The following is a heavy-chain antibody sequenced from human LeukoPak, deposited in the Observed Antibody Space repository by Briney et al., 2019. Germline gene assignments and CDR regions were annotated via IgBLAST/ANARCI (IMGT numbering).Heavy chain of an antibody. CDR3: AKHQLSYYDR. CDR2: ISASGGST. V-gene: IGHV3-23*01. CDR1: GFTFSNYG. D-gene: IGHD3-22*01. J-gene: IGHJ4*02. Sequence: GGTLRLSCAASGFTFSNYGMSWVRQAPGKWLEWVSAISASGGSTYYADSVKGRFTISRDNSKNTLYVQMNSLRAEDTAVYYCAKHQLSYYDRWGQGTLVTVSS.